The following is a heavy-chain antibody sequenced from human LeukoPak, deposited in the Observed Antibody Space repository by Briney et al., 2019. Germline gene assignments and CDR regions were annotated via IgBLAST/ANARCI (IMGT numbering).Heavy chain of an antibody. V-gene: IGHV3-30-3*01. D-gene: IGHD3-22*01. CDR3: ARGDDSSGTIFDY. CDR2: ISYDGSNK. CDR1: GFTFSNCA. J-gene: IGHJ4*02. Sequence: GGSLRLSCAASGFTFSNCALHWVRQAPGKGLEWVAVISYDGSNKYYADSVKGRFTISRDNSKNTLYLQMNSLRAEDTAVYYCARGDDSSGTIFDYWGQGTLVTVSS.